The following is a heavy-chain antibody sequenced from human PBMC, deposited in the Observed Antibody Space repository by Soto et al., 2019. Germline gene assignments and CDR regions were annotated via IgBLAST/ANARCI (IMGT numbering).Heavy chain of an antibody. CDR3: ARDGYCSGGSCYHYYYYMDV. CDR1: GFTFSDYY. D-gene: IGHD2-15*01. CDR2: ISSSGSTI. J-gene: IGHJ6*03. Sequence: PGGSLSLSCAASGFTFSDYYMSWIRQAPGKGLEWVSYISSSGSTIYYADSVKGRFTISRDNAKNSLYLQMNSLRAEDTAVYYCARDGYCSGGSCYHYYYYMDVWGKGTTVTVSS. V-gene: IGHV3-11*01.